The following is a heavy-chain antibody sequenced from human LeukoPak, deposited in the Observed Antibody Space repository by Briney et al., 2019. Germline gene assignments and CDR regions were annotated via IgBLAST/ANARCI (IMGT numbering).Heavy chain of an antibody. J-gene: IGHJ4*02. CDR3: ARGIRYCSSTSCSRAYYFDY. CDR1: GGSFSGYY. V-gene: IGHV4-34*01. Sequence: SETLSLTCAVYGGSFSGYYWSWIRQPPGKGLEWIGEINHSGSTNYNPSLKSRVTISVDTSKSQFSLKLSSVTAADTAVYYCARGIRYCSSTSCSRAYYFDYWGQGTLVTVSS. CDR2: INHSGST. D-gene: IGHD2-2*01.